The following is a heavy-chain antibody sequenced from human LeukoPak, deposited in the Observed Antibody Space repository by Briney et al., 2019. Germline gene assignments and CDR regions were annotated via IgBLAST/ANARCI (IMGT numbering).Heavy chain of an antibody. CDR1: GYTFTSYD. J-gene: IGHJ3*02. D-gene: IGHD3-22*01. V-gene: IGHV1-8*01. Sequence: ASVKVSCKASGYTFTSYDINWVRQATGQGLEWMGWMNPNSGNTGYAQKFQGRVTMTRNTSISTAYMELNSLRAEDTAVYYCARAIVARRNDAFDIWGQGTMVTVSS. CDR2: MNPNSGNT. CDR3: ARAIVARRNDAFDI.